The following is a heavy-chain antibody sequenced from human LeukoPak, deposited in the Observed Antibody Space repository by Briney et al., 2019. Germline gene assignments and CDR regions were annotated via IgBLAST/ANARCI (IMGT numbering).Heavy chain of an antibody. CDR2: ISSSSSYI. Sequence: GGSLRLSCAASGFTFSSYTMNWVRQAPGKGLEWVSSISSSSSYIYYADSVKGRFTISRDNAKNSLYLQMNSLRAEDTAVYYCARDVYDSSGFSGVFDIWGQGTMVTVSS. V-gene: IGHV3-21*01. J-gene: IGHJ3*02. CDR3: ARDVYDSSGFSGVFDI. D-gene: IGHD3-22*01. CDR1: GFTFSSYT.